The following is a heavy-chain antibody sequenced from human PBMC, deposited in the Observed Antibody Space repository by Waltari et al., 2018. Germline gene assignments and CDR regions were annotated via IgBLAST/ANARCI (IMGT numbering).Heavy chain of an antibody. V-gene: IGHV4-30-2*01. J-gene: IGHJ5*02. CDR2: IYHSGST. CDR3: ARGVRAMEGHWFDP. D-gene: IGHD5-18*01. Sequence: QLQLQESGSGLVKPSQTLSLTCAVSGGSISSGGYSWSWIRQPPGKGLEWIGYIYHSGSTYCNPSLKSRVTISVDRSKNQFSLKLSSVTAADTAVYYCARGVRAMEGHWFDPWGQGTLVTVSS. CDR1: GGSISSGGYS.